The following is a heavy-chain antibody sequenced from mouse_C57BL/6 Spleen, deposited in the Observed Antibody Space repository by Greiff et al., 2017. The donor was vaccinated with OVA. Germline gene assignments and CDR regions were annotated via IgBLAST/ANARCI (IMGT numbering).Heavy chain of an antibody. Sequence: VQVVESGAELVKPGASVKISCKASGYAFSSYWMNWVKQRPGKGLEWIGQIYPGDGDTNYNGKFKGKATLTADKSSSTAYMQLSSLTSEDSAVYFCARGGYGSGFAYWGQGTLVTVSA. CDR3: ARGGYGSGFAY. CDR2: IYPGDGDT. CDR1: GYAFSSYW. V-gene: IGHV1-80*01. D-gene: IGHD1-1*01. J-gene: IGHJ3*01.